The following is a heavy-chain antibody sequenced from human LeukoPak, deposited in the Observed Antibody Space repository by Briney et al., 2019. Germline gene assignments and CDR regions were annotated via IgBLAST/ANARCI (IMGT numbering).Heavy chain of an antibody. CDR1: GGTFSSYA. CDR2: IIPIFGTA. D-gene: IGHD3-10*01. V-gene: IGHV1-69*05. Sequence: ASVKVSCKASGGTFSSYAISWVRQAPGQGLEWMGEIIPIFGTANYAQKSQGRVTITTDESTSTAYMELSSLRSEDTAVYYCARDFLGSGSYWFDPWGQGTLVTVSS. CDR3: ARDFLGSGSYWFDP. J-gene: IGHJ5*02.